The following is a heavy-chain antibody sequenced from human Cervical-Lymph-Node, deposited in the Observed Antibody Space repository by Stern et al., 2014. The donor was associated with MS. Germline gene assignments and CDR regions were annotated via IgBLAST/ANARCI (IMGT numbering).Heavy chain of an antibody. Sequence: DQLVESGGGVVQPGRSLRLSCAASGFTFSSYAMHWVRQAPGKGLEWVAVISYDGSNKYYADSVKGRFTISRDNSKNTLYLQMNSLRAEDTAVYYCARGAARPDYWGQGTLVTVSS. J-gene: IGHJ4*02. CDR1: GFTFSSYA. D-gene: IGHD6-6*01. V-gene: IGHV3-30*04. CDR2: ISYDGSNK. CDR3: ARGAARPDY.